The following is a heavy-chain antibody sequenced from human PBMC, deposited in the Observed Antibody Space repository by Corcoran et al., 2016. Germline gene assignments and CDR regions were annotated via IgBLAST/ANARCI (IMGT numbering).Heavy chain of an antibody. CDR3: AKDIITLTGTTQWVYYYYGMDV. Sequence: QVQLVESGGGVVQPGRSLRLSCAASGFTFSSYGMHWVRQAPGKGLEWVAVISYDGSNKYYADSVKGRFTISRDNSKNTLYLQMNSLRAEDTAVYYCAKDIITLTGTTQWVYYYYGMDVWGQGTTVTVSS. CDR1: GFTFSSYG. V-gene: IGHV3-30*18. D-gene: IGHD1-7*01. J-gene: IGHJ6*02. CDR2: ISYDGSNK.